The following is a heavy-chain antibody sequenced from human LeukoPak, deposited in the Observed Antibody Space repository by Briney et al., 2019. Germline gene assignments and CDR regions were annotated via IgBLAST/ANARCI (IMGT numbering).Heavy chain of an antibody. D-gene: IGHD1-1*01. Sequence: GGTLRLSCAASGFTVSSNYMSWVRQAPGKGLEWVSLIYSGDNTYYADSVKGRFTISRDSSKNTLYLQMNSLRAEDTAVYYCARGWNWKQDYWGQGTLVTVSS. CDR1: GFTVSSNY. CDR2: IYSGDNT. V-gene: IGHV3-53*01. CDR3: ARGWNWKQDY. J-gene: IGHJ4*02.